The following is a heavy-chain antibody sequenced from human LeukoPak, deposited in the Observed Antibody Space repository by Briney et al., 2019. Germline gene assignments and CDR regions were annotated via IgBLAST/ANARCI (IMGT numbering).Heavy chain of an antibody. CDR1: GYSISSGYY. Sequence: SETLSLTCTVSGYSISSGYYWIWIRQPAGKGLEWIGRVYTSGSTNYNPSLKSRVTMSVDTSKNEFSLKLSSVTAADTAVYYCARLRAYYYDTSGYFGWFDPWGQGTLVIVSS. D-gene: IGHD3-22*01. V-gene: IGHV4-61*02. J-gene: IGHJ5*02. CDR2: VYTSGST. CDR3: ARLRAYYYDTSGYFGWFDP.